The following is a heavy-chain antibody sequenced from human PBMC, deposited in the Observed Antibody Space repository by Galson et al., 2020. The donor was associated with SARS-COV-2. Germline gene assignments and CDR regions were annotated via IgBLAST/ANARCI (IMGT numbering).Heavy chain of an antibody. Sequence: SETLSLTCAVYGGSFSGYYWSWIRQPPGKGLEWIGEINHSGSTNYNPSLKSRVTISVDTSKNQFSLKLSSVTAADTAVYYCARDIVLMEYRFYGMDVWGQGPTVTVSS. CDR1: GGSFSGYY. V-gene: IGHV4-34*01. D-gene: IGHD2-8*01. J-gene: IGHJ6*02. CDR3: ARDIVLMEYRFYGMDV. CDR2: INHSGST.